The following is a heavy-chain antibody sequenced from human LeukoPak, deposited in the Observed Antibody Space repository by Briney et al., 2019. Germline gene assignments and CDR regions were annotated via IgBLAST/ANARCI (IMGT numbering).Heavy chain of an antibody. CDR3: ARRWNYKDGFDV. J-gene: IGHJ3*01. V-gene: IGHV4-61*02. CDR2: IFTSGSP. D-gene: IGHD1-7*01. CDR1: GGFTSSGTHY. Sequence: KPSQTLSLTGDVSGGFTSSGTHYWMWVRQPVGKGLEWLGRIFTSGSPTYNSSLESRLIISIDKSKNQFSLKLRSVTAADTAVYYCARRWNYKDGFDVWGRGTLVTVSS.